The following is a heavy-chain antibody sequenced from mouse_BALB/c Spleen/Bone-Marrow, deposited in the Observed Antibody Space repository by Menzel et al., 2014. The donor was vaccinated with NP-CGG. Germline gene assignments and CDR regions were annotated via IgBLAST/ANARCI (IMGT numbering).Heavy chain of an antibody. D-gene: IGHD1-1*01. CDR1: GFTFTDDY. CDR3: SRDLGGLLFDS. V-gene: IGHV7-3*02. Sequence: EVKLVESGGGLVQPGGSLRLSCATSGFTFTDDYMNWIRQPPGKALEWLAFIRNKAYGYTSEYSASVKGRFTIARDNSQNILYLLMNTLRAEDSATYYCSRDLGGLLFDSWGQGTTLSVSS. J-gene: IGHJ2*01. CDR2: IRNKAYGYTS.